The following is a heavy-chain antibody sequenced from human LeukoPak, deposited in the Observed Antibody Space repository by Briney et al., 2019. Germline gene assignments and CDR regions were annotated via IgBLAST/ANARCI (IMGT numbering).Heavy chain of an antibody. D-gene: IGHD3-10*01. CDR1: GGSISSSSYY. J-gene: IGHJ4*02. CDR2: YSGST. V-gene: IGHV4-39*01. CDR3: ARSSYGAGSKPYWVDY. Sequence: SETLSLTCTVSGGSISSSSYYWGWIRQPPGKGLEYIGSYSGSTDYDASRKSRVTISADTSKNQFTLKLSSVTAAETAVDYCARSSYGAGSKPYWVDYWGQGTLVTVSS.